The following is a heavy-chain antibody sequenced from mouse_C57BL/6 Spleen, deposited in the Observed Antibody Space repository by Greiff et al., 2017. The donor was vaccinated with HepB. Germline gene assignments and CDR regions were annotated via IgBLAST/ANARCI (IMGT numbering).Heavy chain of an antibody. CDR3: ARDGGYYGSSSFDY. Sequence: EVKLVESEGGLVQPGSSMKLSCTASGFTFSDYYMAWVRQVPEKGLEWVANINYDGSSTYYLDSLKSRFIISRDNAKNILYLQMSSLKSEDTATYYCARDGGYYGSSSFDYWGQGTTLTVSS. CDR1: GFTFSDYY. CDR2: INYDGSST. D-gene: IGHD1-1*01. J-gene: IGHJ2*01. V-gene: IGHV5-16*01.